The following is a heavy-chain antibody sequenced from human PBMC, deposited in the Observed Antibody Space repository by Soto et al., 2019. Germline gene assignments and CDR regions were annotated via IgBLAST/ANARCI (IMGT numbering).Heavy chain of an antibody. CDR3: ARSRDGYSFYFYYGMDG. J-gene: IGHJ6*02. CDR2: ILHDGSAE. D-gene: IGHD4-4*01. Sequence: GGSLRVSCAASGFTFTNYHMHWVRQAPGKGLEWMALILHDGSAEYYADSVKGRFTISRDNSKNTLYLQMNSLRAEDTAVYYCARSRDGYSFYFYYGMDGWGQGPSFPAS. V-gene: IGHV3-30*03. CDR1: GFTFTNYH.